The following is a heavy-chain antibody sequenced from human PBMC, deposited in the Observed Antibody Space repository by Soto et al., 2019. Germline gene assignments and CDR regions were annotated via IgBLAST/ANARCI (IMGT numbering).Heavy chain of an antibody. D-gene: IGHD3-22*01. J-gene: IGHJ4*02. CDR3: ARELNTESSAYYSFAF. Sequence: QVQLVQSGPEVKMPGASVKASCKTSGYIFTAYGLTWLRQAPGQRLEGMGWVSPNDDRTNYAQKFQGRGTMTTFRSTTTTSMELRSLRPDYTAFYYCARELNTESSAYYSFAFRGQGILVTFSS. CDR2: VSPNDDRT. V-gene: IGHV1-18*01. CDR1: GYIFTAYG.